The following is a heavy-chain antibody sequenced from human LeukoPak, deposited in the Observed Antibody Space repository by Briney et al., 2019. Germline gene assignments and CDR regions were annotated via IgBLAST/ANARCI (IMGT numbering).Heavy chain of an antibody. D-gene: IGHD3-10*01. V-gene: IGHV3-15*01. J-gene: IGHJ4*02. CDR2: IKSKTDGETT. Sequence: GGSLRLSCVASGFTFRSAWMNWGRQAPGRGLEWVGRIKSKTDGETTDYAAPVNGRFTISRDDSKTTLYLQMNSLQTEDTAVYYCTTDQVVRGVTNDYWGQGTLVTVSS. CDR1: GFTFRSAW. CDR3: TTDQVVRGVTNDY.